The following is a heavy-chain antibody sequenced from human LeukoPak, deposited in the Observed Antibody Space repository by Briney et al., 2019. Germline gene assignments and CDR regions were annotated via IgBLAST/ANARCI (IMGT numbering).Heavy chain of an antibody. CDR3: ARGRTGEIDY. CDR2: INHSGST. V-gene: IGHV4-34*01. Sequence: SGTLSLTCAVYGGSFSDYYWTWLRQPPGRGLEWIGEINHSGSTNYNPSLKSRVTISIGTSKNQFSLKLNSVTAADTAVYYCARGRTGEIDYWGQGTLVTVSS. J-gene: IGHJ4*02. D-gene: IGHD1-14*01. CDR1: GGSFSDYY.